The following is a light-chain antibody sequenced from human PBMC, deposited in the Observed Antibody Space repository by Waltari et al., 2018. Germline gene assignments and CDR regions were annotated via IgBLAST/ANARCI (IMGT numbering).Light chain of an antibody. J-gene: IGLJ2*01. V-gene: IGLV2-8*01. Sequence: QSALTQPPPVSGSPGQSITISCPATRSAVESYNPLSWYLQHPGKAPKLMIFEVSQRPSGVPDRFSGSKSGNTASLTVSGLQAEDEADYYCFSYAGSNNLVFGGGTKLTVL. CDR2: EVS. CDR1: RSAVESYNP. CDR3: FSYAGSNNLV.